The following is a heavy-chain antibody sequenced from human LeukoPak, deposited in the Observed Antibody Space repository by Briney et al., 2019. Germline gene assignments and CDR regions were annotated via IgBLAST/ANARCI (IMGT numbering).Heavy chain of an antibody. D-gene: IGHD6-13*01. J-gene: IGHJ4*02. CDR1: GGSISSFY. CDR2: IYYSGST. V-gene: IGHV4-59*01. CDR3: ARRADSSSWYGLDY. Sequence: NPSETLSLTCTVSGGSISSFYWSWIRQPPGKGLEWIGYIYYSGSTSYNPSLKSRVTISIDTSKNQFSLKLSSVTAADTAVYYCARRADSSSWYGLDYWGQGTLVTVSS.